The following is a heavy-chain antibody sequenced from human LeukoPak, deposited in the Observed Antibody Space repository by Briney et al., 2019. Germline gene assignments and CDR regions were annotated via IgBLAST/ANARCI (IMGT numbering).Heavy chain of an antibody. CDR1: GFTFSSYA. Sequence: AGGSLRLSCAASGFTFSSYAMSWVRQAPGKGLEWVSGISGSDGSTNYADSVKGRFTISRENSKNTLYLQMNSLRAEDTAVYYCAKVAMITFGGVIDTYYFDYWGQGTLVTVSS. J-gene: IGHJ4*02. CDR2: ISGSDGST. D-gene: IGHD3-16*02. V-gene: IGHV3-23*01. CDR3: AKVAMITFGGVIDTYYFDY.